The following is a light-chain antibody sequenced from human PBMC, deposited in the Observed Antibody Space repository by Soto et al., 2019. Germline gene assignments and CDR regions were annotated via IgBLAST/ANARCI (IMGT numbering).Light chain of an antibody. CDR3: SSYTSSSLLV. CDR1: SSDVGGYNS. Sequence: QSVLTQPASVSGSPGQSITISCTGTSSDVGGYNSVSWYQQHPDKAPKLMIYDVSHRPSGVSDRFSGSKSGNTAALTISGLQAEDEADYYCSSYTSSSLLVFGGGTKLTVL. V-gene: IGLV2-14*01. CDR2: DVS. J-gene: IGLJ2*01.